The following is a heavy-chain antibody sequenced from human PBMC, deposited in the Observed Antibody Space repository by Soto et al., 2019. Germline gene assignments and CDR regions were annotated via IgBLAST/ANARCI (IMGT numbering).Heavy chain of an antibody. D-gene: IGHD4-4*01. CDR3: AREGPMVTTGDSYSYPGMDV. CDR1: GYTFTSYG. Sequence: ASVKVSCKASGYTFTSYGISWVRQAPGQGLEWMGWTSAYNGNTNYAQKLQGRVTMTTDTSTSTAYMELRSLRSDDTAVYYCAREGPMVTTGDSYSYPGMDVWGPGTTVTAP. J-gene: IGHJ6*02. V-gene: IGHV1-18*01. CDR2: TSAYNGNT.